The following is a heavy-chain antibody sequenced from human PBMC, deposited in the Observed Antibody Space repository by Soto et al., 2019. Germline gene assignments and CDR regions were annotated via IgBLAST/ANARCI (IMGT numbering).Heavy chain of an antibody. CDR2: IYYSGST. D-gene: IGHD4-17*01. Sequence: QVQLQESGPGLVKPSQTLSLTCTVSGGSISSGDYYWSWIRQPPGKGLEWIGYIYYSGSTYYNPSLKSRVTISADTPKYQFSLKLSSVTAADTAVYYCARATTVPQGWHYYYYYGMDVWGQGTTVTVSS. CDR3: ARATTVPQGWHYYYYYGMDV. CDR1: GGSISSGDYY. V-gene: IGHV4-30-4*01. J-gene: IGHJ6*02.